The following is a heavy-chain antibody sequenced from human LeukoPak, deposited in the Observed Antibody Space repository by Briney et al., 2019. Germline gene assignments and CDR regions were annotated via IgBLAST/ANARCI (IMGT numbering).Heavy chain of an antibody. J-gene: IGHJ4*02. Sequence: SETLSLTCTVSGGSISSYYWSWIRQPAGKGLEWIGSIYHSGSTYYNPSLKSRVTISVDTSKNQFSLKLSSVTAADTAVYCCARAAYYYDSSGYLFWGQGTLVTVSS. D-gene: IGHD3-22*01. V-gene: IGHV4-4*07. CDR1: GGSISSYY. CDR3: ARAAYYYDSSGYLF. CDR2: IYHSGST.